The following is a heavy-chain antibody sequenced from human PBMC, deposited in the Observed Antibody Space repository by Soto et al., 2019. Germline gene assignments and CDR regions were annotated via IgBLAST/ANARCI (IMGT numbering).Heavy chain of an antibody. CDR3: VRHVNLPLAGTGFDY. CDR2: IYNIGST. J-gene: IGHJ4*02. CDR1: SGSIRGYY. D-gene: IGHD6-19*01. Sequence: VTLSRTCTVSSGSIRGYYWSWLRQPPGKGLEWIGYIYNIGSTNYNPSLRSRVTMSIDTSQEQLSLKLSSVTDTDTAGYYCVRHVNLPLAGTGFDYWGLGTLVT. V-gene: IGHV4-59*08.